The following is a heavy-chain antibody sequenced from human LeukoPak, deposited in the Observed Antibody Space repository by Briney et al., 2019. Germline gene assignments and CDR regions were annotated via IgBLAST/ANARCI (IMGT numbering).Heavy chain of an antibody. CDR2: IKRKTDCGIT. D-gene: IGHD3-16*01. CDR1: GFTLSNSW. Sequence: GGSLRLSCGASGFTLSNSWMSWVRQAPGKGLEGVGRIKRKTDCGITDYPAPVKGRFTISSVDSKNPLYLQMNSLKTEDTAVYYCTADGLGGMVVFWGRGTVVTVS. J-gene: IGHJ4*02. V-gene: IGHV3-15*01. CDR3: TADGLGGMVVF.